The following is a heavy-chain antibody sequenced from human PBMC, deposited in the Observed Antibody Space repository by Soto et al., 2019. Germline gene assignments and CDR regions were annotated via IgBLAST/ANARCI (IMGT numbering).Heavy chain of an antibody. CDR3: AKNQGVELVPLATVDWFDP. CDR1: GFIFENFG. Sequence: EVVLLESGGGLEQPGGSLRLSCAASGFIFENFGMSWVRQAPGKGLEWISSISGSGFKKYYADSVKGRFTISRDNSKSTVYLELNNLRAEDTAVYPCAKNQGVELVPLATVDWFDPWGQGSVVTVSS. D-gene: IGHD1-26*01. CDR2: ISGSGFKK. V-gene: IGHV3-23*01. J-gene: IGHJ5*02.